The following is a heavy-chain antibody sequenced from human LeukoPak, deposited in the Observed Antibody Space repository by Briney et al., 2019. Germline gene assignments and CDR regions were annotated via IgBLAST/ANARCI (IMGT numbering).Heavy chain of an antibody. CDR1: GGSISSYY. V-gene: IGHV4-59*08. Sequence: SETLSLTCTVSGGSISSYYWSWIRQPPGKGLEWIGYIYYSGSTNYNPSLKSRVTISVDTSKNQFSPKLSSVTAADTAVYYCARHIRGYYDSSGYYGFDYWGQGTLVTVSS. D-gene: IGHD3-22*01. J-gene: IGHJ4*02. CDR2: IYYSGST. CDR3: ARHIRGYYDSSGYYGFDY.